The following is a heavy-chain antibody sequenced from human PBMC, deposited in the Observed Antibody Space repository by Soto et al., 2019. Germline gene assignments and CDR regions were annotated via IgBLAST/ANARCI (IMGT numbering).Heavy chain of an antibody. J-gene: IGHJ6*02. Sequence: LRLSCAASGFTFSSYAMSWVRQAPGKGLEWVSAISGSGGSTYYADSVKGRFTISRDNSKNTLYLQMNSLRAEDTAVYYCARDRSVGAIRPYYYGMDVWGQGTTVTVSS. D-gene: IGHD1-26*01. CDR3: ARDRSVGAIRPYYYGMDV. CDR1: GFTFSSYA. V-gene: IGHV3-23*01. CDR2: ISGSGGST.